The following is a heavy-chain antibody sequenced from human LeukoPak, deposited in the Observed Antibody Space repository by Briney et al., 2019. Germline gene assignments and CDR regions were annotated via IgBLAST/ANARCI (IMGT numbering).Heavy chain of an antibody. Sequence: GASVTVSCKASGGTFSSYAISWVRQAPGQGLEWMGIINPSGGSTSYAQKFQGRVTMTRDMSTSTVYMELSSLRSEDTAVYYCARGSYYYDRDAFDIWGRGTMVTVSS. J-gene: IGHJ3*02. CDR3: ARGSYYYDRDAFDI. CDR1: GGTFSSYA. CDR2: INPSGGST. D-gene: IGHD3-22*01. V-gene: IGHV1-46*01.